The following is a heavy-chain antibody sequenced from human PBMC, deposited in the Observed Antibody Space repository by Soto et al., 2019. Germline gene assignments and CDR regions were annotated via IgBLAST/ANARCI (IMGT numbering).Heavy chain of an antibody. Sequence: LRLSCAASGFTFSDYYMNWIRQAPGKGLEWVSYISSGAITIYYADSVKGRFTISRDNAKNSLYLQMNSLRAEDTAVYYCAGQYSSSSVEFWGQGTLVTVSS. V-gene: IGHV3-11*01. D-gene: IGHD6-6*01. CDR3: AGQYSSSSVEF. J-gene: IGHJ4*02. CDR2: ISSGAITI. CDR1: GFTFSDYY.